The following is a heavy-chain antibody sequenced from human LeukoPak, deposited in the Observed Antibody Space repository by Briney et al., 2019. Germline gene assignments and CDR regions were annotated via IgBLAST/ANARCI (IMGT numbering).Heavy chain of an antibody. CDR3: AREYSGNPAGAFDI. CDR1: GFTFSNYA. CDR2: INDNGSTR. D-gene: IGHD5-12*01. Sequence: GGSLRLSCGASGFTFSNYAMSWVRQAPGKGLEWVSGINDNGSTRFYAASVKGRFTSSRDNPKNSLYLQMNSLRAEDTAVYYCAREYSGNPAGAFDIWGQGTMVTVSS. J-gene: IGHJ3*02. V-gene: IGHV3-23*01.